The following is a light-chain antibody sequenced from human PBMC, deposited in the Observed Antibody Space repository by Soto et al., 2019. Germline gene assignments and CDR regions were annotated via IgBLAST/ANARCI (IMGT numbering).Light chain of an antibody. J-gene: IGKJ1*01. CDR3: MQATHWPWT. V-gene: IGKV2-30*01. CDR1: QSLVSSNGNTF. Sequence: DVVMTQSPLSLPVTLGQPASISCRSSQSLVSSNGNTFLIWFQQRPGQSPRRLIYKVSNRDSAVPERFAGSGSGTDFTLEISRVEAEHVGVYYCMQATHWPWTFGQGSKVEIK. CDR2: KVS.